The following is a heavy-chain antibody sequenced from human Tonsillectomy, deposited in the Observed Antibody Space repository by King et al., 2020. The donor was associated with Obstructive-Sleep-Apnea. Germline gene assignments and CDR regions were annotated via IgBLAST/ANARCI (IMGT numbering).Heavy chain of an antibody. CDR3: ARDGARVCGDGSCPPL. CDR2: INSDGRSI. J-gene: IGHJ1*01. CDR1: GLTFTSFW. D-gene: IGHD2-15*01. V-gene: IGHV3-74*01. Sequence: VQLVESGGGLVQPGGSLRLSCEASGLTFTSFWMHWVRQAPGKGLVWVSRINSDGRSINYADFVKGRFTISRDNARNTLYLQMNSLRAEDTAVYYCARDGARVCGDGSCPPLWGQGTLVTVAS.